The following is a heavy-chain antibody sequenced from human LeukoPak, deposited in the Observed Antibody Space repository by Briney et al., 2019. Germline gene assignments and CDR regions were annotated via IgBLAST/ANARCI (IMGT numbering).Heavy chain of an antibody. D-gene: IGHD2-15*01. Sequence: SETLSLTCTDSGGSITSYYWSWIRQPPGKGLGWTGYVYYSGSTTYNPPLKSRVAIPSDKSTHQFSLNLNSVTGEHTTVLFIPRVAHGDDFDIWGQGTMVTVSS. CDR3: PRVAHGDDFDI. V-gene: IGHV4-59*01. CDR1: GGSITSYY. CDR2: VYYSGST. J-gene: IGHJ3*02.